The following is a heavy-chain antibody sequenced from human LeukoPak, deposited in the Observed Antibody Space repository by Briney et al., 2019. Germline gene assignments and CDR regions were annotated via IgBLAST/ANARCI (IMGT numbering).Heavy chain of an antibody. CDR1: GGSISSSSYY. CDR2: IHYSGST. D-gene: IGHD3-10*01. V-gene: IGHV4-39*07. J-gene: IGHJ5*02. Sequence: SETLSLTCIVSGGSISSSSYYWGWIRQPPGKGLEWIGSIHYSGSTYYNPSLKSRVTISLDTSKNQFSLKLSSVTAADTAVYYCARGAYFYGSGINWFDPWGQGTLITVSS. CDR3: ARGAYFYGSGINWFDP.